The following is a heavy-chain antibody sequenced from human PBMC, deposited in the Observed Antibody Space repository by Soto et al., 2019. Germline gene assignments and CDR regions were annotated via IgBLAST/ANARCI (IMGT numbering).Heavy chain of an antibody. D-gene: IGHD1-26*01. J-gene: IGHJ4*02. CDR3: ARDTGGSYDY. CDR1: GFTFSDYY. Sequence: EVQLVESGGGLVQPGGSLRLSCAASGFTFSDYYMDWVRQVPGKGLEWLGRTRNNANSYNTEYVASMKGRFIISRDGSKDSMYLQMNSLKTEDTAVYYCARDTGGSYDYWGQGVLVTVSS. V-gene: IGHV3-72*01. CDR2: TRNNANSYNT.